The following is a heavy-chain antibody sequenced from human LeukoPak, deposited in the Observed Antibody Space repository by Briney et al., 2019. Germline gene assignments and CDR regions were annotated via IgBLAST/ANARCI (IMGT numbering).Heavy chain of an antibody. V-gene: IGHV3-64*01. Sequence: PGESLKISCAASGFIFSDYDVHWVRQAPGKGLEFVSAITSNGGRTFYANSVKGRFTISRDNSKNALYLQMDSLRADDMAVYYCARGAASGGYDYWGQGALVTVSS. D-gene: IGHD3-10*01. CDR2: ITSNGGRT. J-gene: IGHJ4*02. CDR1: GFIFSDYD. CDR3: ARGAASGGYDY.